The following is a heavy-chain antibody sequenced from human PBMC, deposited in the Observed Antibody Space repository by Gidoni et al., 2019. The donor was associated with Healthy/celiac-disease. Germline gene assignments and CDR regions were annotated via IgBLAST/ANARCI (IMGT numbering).Heavy chain of an antibody. V-gene: IGHV1-18*04. CDR2: ISAYNGNT. CDR1: GYTFTCYG. J-gene: IGHJ4*02. Sequence: QVQLVQSGAEVKKPGASVTVSCKASGYTFTCYGISWVRQAPGQGLEWMGWISAYNGNTNYAQKLQGRVTMTTDTSTSTAYIELRSLRSDDTAVYYCARTCDGEEGYCTNGVVYWGQGTLVTVSS. D-gene: IGHD2-8*01. CDR3: ARTCDGEEGYCTNGVVY.